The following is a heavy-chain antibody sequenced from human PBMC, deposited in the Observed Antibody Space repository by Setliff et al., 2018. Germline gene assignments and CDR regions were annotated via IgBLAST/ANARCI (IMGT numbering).Heavy chain of an antibody. D-gene: IGHD7-27*01. J-gene: IGHJ4*02. CDR2: IFYGGST. Sequence: PSETLSLTCTVSGASISSSSYYWAWIRQPPGRGLELIGSIFYGGSTYYNPSLKSRVTISIDASKNQFSLKLNSVTAADTAVYYCATLTGDRGVDYWGQGRLVTVSS. CDR3: ATLTGDRGVDY. CDR1: GASISSSSYY. V-gene: IGHV4-39*07.